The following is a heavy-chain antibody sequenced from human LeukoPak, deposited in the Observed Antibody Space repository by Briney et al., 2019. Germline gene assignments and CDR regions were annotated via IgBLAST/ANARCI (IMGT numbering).Heavy chain of an antibody. CDR1: GITVSDNY. CDR3: ARVHFPYGGFDY. Sequence: GGSLRLSCAASGITVSDNYMSWVRQTPGKGLEWVSTLYPAGDTYFADSVRGRFTISRDISKNTVYLQMGSLRAEDTAVYFCARVHFPYGGFDYWGQGALVTVSS. D-gene: IGHD4-17*01. V-gene: IGHV3-53*01. CDR2: LYPAGDT. J-gene: IGHJ4*02.